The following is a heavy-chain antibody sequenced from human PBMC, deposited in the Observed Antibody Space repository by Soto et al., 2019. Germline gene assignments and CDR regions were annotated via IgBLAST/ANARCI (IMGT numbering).Heavy chain of an antibody. V-gene: IGHV3-33*01. J-gene: IGHJ6*02. CDR3: ARDSEYCSSTSCLCMDV. CDR1: GFTFSSYG. D-gene: IGHD2-2*01. CDR2: IWYDGSNK. Sequence: GGSLRLSCAASGFTFSSYGMHWVRQAPGKGLEWVAVIWYDGSNKYYADSVKGRFTISRDNSKNTLYLQMNSLRAEDTAVYYRARDSEYCSSTSCLCMDVRGQGTTVTVSS.